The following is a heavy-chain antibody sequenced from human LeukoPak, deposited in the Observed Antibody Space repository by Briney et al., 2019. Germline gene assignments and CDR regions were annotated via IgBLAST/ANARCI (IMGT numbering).Heavy chain of an antibody. J-gene: IGHJ5*02. Sequence: GASVKVSCKASGYTFTGYYMHWVRQAPGQGLEWMGGIIPIFGTANYAQKFQGRVTITADKSTSTAYMELSSLRSEDTAVYYCARVVLWFGELFFGHDWFDPWGQGTLVTVSS. V-gene: IGHV1-69*06. CDR1: GYTFTGYY. CDR2: IIPIFGTA. CDR3: ARVVLWFGELFFGHDWFDP. D-gene: IGHD3-10*01.